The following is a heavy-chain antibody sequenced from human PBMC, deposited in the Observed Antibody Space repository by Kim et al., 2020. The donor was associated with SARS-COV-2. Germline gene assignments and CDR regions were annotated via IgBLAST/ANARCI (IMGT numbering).Heavy chain of an antibody. CDR2: IYYSGST. CDR1: GGSISSSSYY. CDR3: ASRHDYYDSSGYLSWFDP. D-gene: IGHD3-22*01. V-gene: IGHV4-39*01. Sequence: SETLSLTCTVSGGSISSSSYYWGWIRQPPGKGLEWIGSIYYSGSTYYNPSLKSRVTISVDTSKNQFSLKLSSVTAADTAVYYCASRHDYYDSSGYLSWFDPWGQGTLVTVSS. J-gene: IGHJ5*02.